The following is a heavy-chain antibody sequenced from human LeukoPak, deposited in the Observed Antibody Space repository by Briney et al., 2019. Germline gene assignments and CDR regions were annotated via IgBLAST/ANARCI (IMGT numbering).Heavy chain of an antibody. Sequence: ASVTVSCKASGYTFTGYYMHWVRQAPGQGLEWMGWINPNSGGTNYAQNFQGRVTMTRDTSISTAYTELSRLRSDDTAVYYCARDPYGSGNYYFDYWGQGTLVTVSS. V-gene: IGHV1-2*02. J-gene: IGHJ4*02. CDR3: ARDPYGSGNYYFDY. CDR2: INPNSGGT. D-gene: IGHD3-10*01. CDR1: GYTFTGYY.